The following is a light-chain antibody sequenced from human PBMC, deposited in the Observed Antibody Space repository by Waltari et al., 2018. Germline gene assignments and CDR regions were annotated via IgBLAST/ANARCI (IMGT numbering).Light chain of an antibody. CDR2: EDT. V-gene: IGLV3-1*01. Sequence: SYELTQPPSVSVSPGETATITCSGATLGHKIASWYQHKPGQSPVLVIHEDTKRPSGIPERFSGSTSGHTATLTISGTQAMDEADYYCQTWDITTYVVFGGGTKLTVL. J-gene: IGLJ2*01. CDR3: QTWDITTYVV. CDR1: TLGHKI.